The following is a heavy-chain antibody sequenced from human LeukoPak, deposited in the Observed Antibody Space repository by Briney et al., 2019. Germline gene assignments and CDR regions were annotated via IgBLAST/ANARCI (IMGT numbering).Heavy chain of an antibody. CDR1: GGSISSFY. D-gene: IGHD3-22*01. V-gene: IGHV4-4*07. Sequence: SETLSLTCSVSGGSISSFYWSWIRQPAGKGLEWIGRIYTSGTTNYNPSLKSRVTMSVDTSKNQFSLKLSSVTAADTAVYYCAGFYYESSDSQILDQLGQGTLVTVSS. CDR2: IYTSGTT. CDR3: AGFYYESSDSQILDQ. J-gene: IGHJ4*02.